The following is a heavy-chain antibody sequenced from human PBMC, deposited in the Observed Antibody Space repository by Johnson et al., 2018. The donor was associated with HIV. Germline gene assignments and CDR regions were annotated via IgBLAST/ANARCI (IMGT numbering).Heavy chain of an antibody. CDR1: GFTFSSYA. V-gene: IGHV3-30*04. D-gene: IGHD5-24*01. J-gene: IGHJ3*01. Sequence: QVQLVESGGGVVQPGRSLRLSCAASGFTFSSYAMHWVRQAPGKGLEWVAVISYDGSNNYYADSVKGRFTISRDNSKNTLYLQMNSLRAEDTAVYYCAKGDKMPTITSRYDAFDLWGQVTMVIVSS. CDR2: ISYDGSNN. CDR3: AKGDKMPTITSRYDAFDL.